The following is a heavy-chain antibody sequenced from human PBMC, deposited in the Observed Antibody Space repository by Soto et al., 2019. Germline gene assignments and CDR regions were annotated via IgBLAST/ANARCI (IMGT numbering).Heavy chain of an antibody. Sequence: SETLSLTCTVSGGSISSYYWSWIRQPPGKGLEWIGYIYYSGSTNYNPSLKSRVTISVDTSKNQFSLKLSSVTAADRAVYYCARSVDPWGRGTLVPAPQ. V-gene: IGHV4-59*12. CDR2: IYYSGST. J-gene: IGHJ5*02. CDR1: GGSISSYY. CDR3: ARSVDP.